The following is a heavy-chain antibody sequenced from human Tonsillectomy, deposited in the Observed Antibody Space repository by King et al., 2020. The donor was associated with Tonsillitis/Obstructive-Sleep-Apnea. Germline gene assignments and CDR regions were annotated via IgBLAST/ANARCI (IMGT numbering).Heavy chain of an antibody. CDR3: ANDAVAVAGSEDYFDY. V-gene: IGHV3-23*04. CDR1: GFTFSSYA. CDR2: ISGSGGST. D-gene: IGHD6-19*01. Sequence: VQLVESGGGLVQPGGSLRLSCAASGFTFSSYAMSWVRQAPGKGLEWVSAISGSGGSTYYADSVKGRFTISRDNSKNTLYLQMNSLRAEDTAVYYCANDAVAVAGSEDYFDYWGQGTLVTVSS. J-gene: IGHJ4*02.